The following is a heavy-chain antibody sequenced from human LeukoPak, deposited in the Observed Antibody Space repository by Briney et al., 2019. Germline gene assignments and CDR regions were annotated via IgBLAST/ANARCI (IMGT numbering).Heavy chain of an antibody. J-gene: IGHJ4*02. Sequence: GSLRLSCAASGFPFTNYAMHWVRQAPGKGLEWVTVISKDGSDKNYAGSVKGRFTISRDNSMNTLFLQMNSLRTDDTAVYFCARDAYYSSGTYFDSWGQGTLVTVSS. V-gene: IGHV3-30*01. CDR3: ARDAYYSSGTYFDS. D-gene: IGHD3-10*01. CDR2: ISKDGSDK. CDR1: GFPFTNYA.